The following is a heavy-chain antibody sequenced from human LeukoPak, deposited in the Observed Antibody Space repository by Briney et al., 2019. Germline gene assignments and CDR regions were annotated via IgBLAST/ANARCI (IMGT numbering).Heavy chain of an antibody. CDR2: INPSGGRT. D-gene: IGHD4-17*01. V-gene: IGHV1-46*01. Sequence: ASVKVSCKTSGGTFSSYTISWVRQAPGQGLEWMGIINPSGGRTSYAQKFQGRVTMTRDMSTSTVYMELSSLRSEDTAVYYCAKDGAYGDLDYYYYMDVWGKGTTVTVSS. J-gene: IGHJ6*03. CDR3: AKDGAYGDLDYYYYMDV. CDR1: GGTFSSYT.